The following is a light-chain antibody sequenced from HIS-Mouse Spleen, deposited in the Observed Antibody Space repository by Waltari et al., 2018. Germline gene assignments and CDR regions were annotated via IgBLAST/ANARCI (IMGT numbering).Light chain of an antibody. J-gene: IGLJ2*01. CDR3: SSYTSSSPYVV. CDR1: SSDVAGSNY. V-gene: IGLV2-14*01. Sequence: QSALTQPASVSGSPGQSITISCTGTSSDVAGSNYVSWYHQHPGKAPKLMIYEVSNRPSGVSNRFSGSKSGNTASLTISGLQAEDEADYYCSSYTSSSPYVVFGGGTKLTVL. CDR2: EVS.